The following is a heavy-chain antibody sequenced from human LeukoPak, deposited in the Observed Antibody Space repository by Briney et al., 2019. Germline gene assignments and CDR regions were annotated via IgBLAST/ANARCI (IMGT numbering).Heavy chain of an antibody. J-gene: IGHJ3*02. V-gene: IGHV4-30-4*07. CDR3: ARDGTYYYAFDI. CDR2: IYYSGTT. D-gene: IGHD3-10*01. CDR1: GGSISSSTYS. Sequence: SETLSLTCAVSGGSISSSTYSWSWIRQPPGKELEWIGYIYYSGTTCYNPSLKSRVTISVDTSKNQFSLKLSSVTAADTAVYYCARDGTYYYAFDIWGQGTMVTVSS.